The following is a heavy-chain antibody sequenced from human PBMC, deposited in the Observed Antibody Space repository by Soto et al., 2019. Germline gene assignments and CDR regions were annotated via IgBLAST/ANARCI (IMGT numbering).Heavy chain of an antibody. CDR1: GFTFSAYG. V-gene: IGHV3-30*18. CDR2: ISHDGSNT. J-gene: IGHJ4*02. CDR3: AKDTYYDSSSGYYVFDS. D-gene: IGHD3-22*01. Sequence: QVQLVESGGGVVQPGRSLRLSCAASGFTFSAYGIHWVRQAPGKGLEWVAVISHDGSNTNYADSVKDRFTFSRDNSKDTVYLQMNSLRAEDTAVYYCAKDTYYDSSSGYYVFDSWGQGTLVTVSS.